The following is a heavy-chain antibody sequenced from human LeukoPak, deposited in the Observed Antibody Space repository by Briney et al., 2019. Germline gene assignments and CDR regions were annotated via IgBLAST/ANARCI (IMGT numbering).Heavy chain of an antibody. CDR1: GYTFTRYG. CDR3: ARSRGPDCGGDCYSEAGAFDI. Sequence: PGAAVKVSCKASGYTFTRYGISWVRQAAGQGLEGMGWISAYNGNTHYAPNLQGRVTMTTDTSTSTAYMELRSLRSDDTAVYYCARSRGPDCGGDCYSEAGAFDIGGQGTMVTVPS. CDR2: ISAYNGNT. D-gene: IGHD2-21*02. J-gene: IGHJ3*02. V-gene: IGHV1-18*01.